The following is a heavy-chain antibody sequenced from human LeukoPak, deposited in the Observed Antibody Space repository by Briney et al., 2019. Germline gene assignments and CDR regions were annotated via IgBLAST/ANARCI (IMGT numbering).Heavy chain of an antibody. CDR2: IYYSGST. CDR1: GGSISSSSYY. D-gene: IGHD2-15*01. CDR3: ARVVVVVAATYWFDP. V-gene: IGHV4-39*01. J-gene: IGHJ5*02. Sequence: PSETLSLTCTVSGGSISSSSYYWGWIRQPPGKGLEWIGSIYYSGSTYYNPSLKSRVTISADTSKNQFSLKLSSVTAADTAVYYCARVVVVVAATYWFDPWGQGTLVTVSS.